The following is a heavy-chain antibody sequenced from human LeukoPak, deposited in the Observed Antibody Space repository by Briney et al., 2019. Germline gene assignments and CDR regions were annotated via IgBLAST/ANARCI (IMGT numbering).Heavy chain of an antibody. J-gene: IGHJ6*04. V-gene: IGHV1-69*13. CDR1: GGTFSSYA. Sequence: SVKVSCKASGGTFSSYAISWVRQAPGQGLEWMGGIIPIFGTANYAQKFQGRVTITADGSTSTAYMELSSLRSEDTAVYYCARGYCSSTSCPQYYYYGMDVWGKVTTVTVSS. CDR3: ARGYCSSTSCPQYYYYGMDV. CDR2: IIPIFGTA. D-gene: IGHD2-2*01.